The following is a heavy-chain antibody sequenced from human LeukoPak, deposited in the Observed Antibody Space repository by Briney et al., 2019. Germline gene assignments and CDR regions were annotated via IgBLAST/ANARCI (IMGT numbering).Heavy chain of an antibody. CDR2: VNTDGSDT. CDR3: ARGGGAVVAATFDY. Sequence: GGSLRLSCAASGFTFSSYWMHWVRQAPGKGLVWVSRVNTDGSDTSYADSVKGRFTISRDNAKNTLYLQMNSLRAEDTAVYYCARGGGAVVAATFDYWGQGTLVTVSS. D-gene: IGHD2-15*01. CDR1: GFTFSSYW. V-gene: IGHV3-74*01. J-gene: IGHJ4*02.